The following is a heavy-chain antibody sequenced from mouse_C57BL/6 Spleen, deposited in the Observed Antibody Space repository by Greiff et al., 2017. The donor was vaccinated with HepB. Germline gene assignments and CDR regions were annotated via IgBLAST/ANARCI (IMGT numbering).Heavy chain of an antibody. J-gene: IGHJ2*01. V-gene: IGHV3-6*01. CDR2: ISYDGSN. Sequence: DVQLQESGPGLVKPSQSLSLTCSVTGYSITSGYYWNWIRQFPGNKLEWMGYISYDGSNNYNPSLKNRISITRDTSKNQFFLKLNSVTTEDTATYYCARDYYDYDEYYFDYWGQGTTLTVSS. D-gene: IGHD2-4*01. CDR1: GYSITSGYY. CDR3: ARDYYDYDEYYFDY.